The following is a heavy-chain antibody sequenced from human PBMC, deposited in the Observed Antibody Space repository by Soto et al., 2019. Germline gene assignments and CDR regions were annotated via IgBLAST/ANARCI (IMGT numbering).Heavy chain of an antibody. Sequence: QVQLVESGGGVVQPGRSLRLSCAASGFTFSSYGMHWVRQAPGKGLEWVAVISYDGSNKYYADSVKGRFTISRDNSQNTLYLQMNSLRAEDTAVYYCAKDGGGGNLDYWGQGTLVTVSS. D-gene: IGHD2-15*01. CDR1: GFTFSSYG. V-gene: IGHV3-30*18. J-gene: IGHJ4*02. CDR2: ISYDGSNK. CDR3: AKDGGGGNLDY.